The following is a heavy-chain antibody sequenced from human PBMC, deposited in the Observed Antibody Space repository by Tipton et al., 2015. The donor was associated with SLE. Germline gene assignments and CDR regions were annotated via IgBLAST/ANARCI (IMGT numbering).Heavy chain of an antibody. CDR2: IFHSGNT. J-gene: IGHJ3*01. Sequence: TLSLTCTVSGASISGSPYYWGWIRQPPGKGLECIGTIFHSGNTHYKPSLKSRVTISVDTSKNQFSLNLASVTAADTAVYYCARGEDIIEGGGLGVWGRGTMVSVSS. CDR3: ARGEDIIEGGGLGV. D-gene: IGHD2-15*01. CDR1: GASISGSPYY. V-gene: IGHV4-39*01.